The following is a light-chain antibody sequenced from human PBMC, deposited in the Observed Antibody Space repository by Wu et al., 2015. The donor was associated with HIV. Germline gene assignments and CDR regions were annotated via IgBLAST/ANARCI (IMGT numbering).Light chain of an antibody. Sequence: EIVLTQSPGTLSLSPGERATLSCRASQTVSSNNLAWYQQKPGQAPRLLIYGASSRATGIPDRFSGSGSGTDFTLTISGLEPEDFAVYYCQQYGRSPRTFGQGTKVEIK. CDR2: GAS. J-gene: IGKJ1*01. CDR1: QTVSSNN. V-gene: IGKV3-20*01. CDR3: QQYGRSPRT.